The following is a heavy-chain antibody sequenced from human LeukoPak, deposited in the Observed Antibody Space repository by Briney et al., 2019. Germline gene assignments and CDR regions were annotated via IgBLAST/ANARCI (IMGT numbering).Heavy chain of an antibody. V-gene: IGHV3-7*01. J-gene: IGHJ4*02. CDR2: IKDDGSNK. CDR1: GFTFSTQW. Sequence: GGSLRLSCAASGFTFSTQWMNWVRQAPGKGLEWVANIKDDGSNKYYVDSVKGRFTISRDSAKNPVYLQMNSLRAEDTAVYYCARGGPDYWGQGTLVTVSS. CDR3: ARGGPDY.